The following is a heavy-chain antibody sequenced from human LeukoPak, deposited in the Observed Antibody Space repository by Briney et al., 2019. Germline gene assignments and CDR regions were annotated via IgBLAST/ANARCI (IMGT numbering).Heavy chain of an antibody. J-gene: IGHJ4*02. Sequence: GGSLRLSCAASGFTFSSYAMSWVRQAPGKGLGWVSAISGSGGSTYYADSVKGRFTISRDNSKNTLYLQMNSLRAEDTAVYYCAKDTPYYYDSSGYLDYWGQGTLVTVSS. CDR2: ISGSGGST. CDR3: AKDTPYYYDSSGYLDY. V-gene: IGHV3-23*01. D-gene: IGHD3-22*01. CDR1: GFTFSSYA.